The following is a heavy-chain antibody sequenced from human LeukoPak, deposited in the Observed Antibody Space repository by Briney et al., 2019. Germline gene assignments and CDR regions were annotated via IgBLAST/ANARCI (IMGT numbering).Heavy chain of an antibody. CDR1: GGSINSGSDY. CDR2: INRSGST. V-gene: IGHV4-61*02. J-gene: IGHJ4*02. Sequence: KTSETLSLTCTVSGGSINSGSDYWTWIRQPAGKGLEWVGRINRSGSTNYRPSLKSRVTISVDTSKNQFSLNLNPVTAADTAVYYCARNSLGAIDYWGQGTLVTVSS. CDR3: ARNSLGAIDY. D-gene: IGHD1-26*01.